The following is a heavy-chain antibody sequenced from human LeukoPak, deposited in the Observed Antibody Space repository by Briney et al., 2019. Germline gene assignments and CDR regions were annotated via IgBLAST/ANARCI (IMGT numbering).Heavy chain of an antibody. CDR1: GGSISGYY. Sequence: SETLSLTCAVSGGSISGYYWSWIRQAPGKGLEWIGYVFYTGSTDYNPSLRSRVTISVDTSKNQFSLKLNSVTAADTAVYYCARRRYDYGDYYFDYWGQGTLVTVSS. CDR2: VFYTGST. CDR3: ARRRYDYGDYYFDY. J-gene: IGHJ4*02. V-gene: IGHV4-59*01. D-gene: IGHD4-17*01.